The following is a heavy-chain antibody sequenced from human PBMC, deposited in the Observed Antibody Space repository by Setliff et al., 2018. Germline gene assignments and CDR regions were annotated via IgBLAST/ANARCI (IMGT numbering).Heavy chain of an antibody. J-gene: IGHJ4*02. CDR2: ISYDGNHI. D-gene: IGHD6-19*01. CDR3: ARSAVAVPGQFYFDN. Sequence: GGSLRLSCAASGFTFSTYSLHWVRQAPGKGLEWVAVISYDGNHIYYADSVKGRFTISRDEAKNSLYLQMNSLRTEDTAVYYCARSAVAVPGQFYFDNWGQGTQVTVSS. V-gene: IGHV3-30*07. CDR1: GFTFSTYS.